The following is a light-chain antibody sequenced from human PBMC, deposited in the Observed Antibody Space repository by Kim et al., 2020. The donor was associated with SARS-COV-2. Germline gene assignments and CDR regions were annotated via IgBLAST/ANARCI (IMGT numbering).Light chain of an antibody. CDR1: QTVRSS. V-gene: IGKV3-11*01. CDR3: QQRSNWRWT. CDR2: DTY. Sequence: SPGESAPLSCRAGQTVRSSLAWYQQKPGQAPRLFCYDTYERATGIPTRFSGSGSGTDFTLTISSLEPEDFAVYYCQQRSNWRWTFGQGTKVDIK. J-gene: IGKJ1*01.